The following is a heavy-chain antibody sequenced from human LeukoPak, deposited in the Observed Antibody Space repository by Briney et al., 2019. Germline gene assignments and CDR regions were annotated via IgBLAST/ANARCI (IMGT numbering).Heavy chain of an antibody. J-gene: IGHJ6*02. CDR1: GFTFSSYA. CDR3: ARVKVRYYYGMDV. CDR2: INSSSSTI. V-gene: IGHV3-48*02. Sequence: GGSLTLSCAASGFTFSSYAMSWVRQAPGKGLEWVSYINSSSSTIYYADSVKGRFTISRDNAKNSLYLQMNSLRDEDTAVYYCARVKVRYYYGMDVWGQGTTVTVSS. D-gene: IGHD1-1*01.